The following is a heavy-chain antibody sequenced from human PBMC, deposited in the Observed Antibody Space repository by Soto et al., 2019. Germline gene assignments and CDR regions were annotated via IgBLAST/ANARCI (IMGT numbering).Heavy chain of an antibody. CDR1: GGSISTSSYY. CDR2: IYYSGST. D-gene: IGHD3-10*01. CDR3: ARRVYGSGYWYFDL. V-gene: IGHV4-39*01. J-gene: IGHJ2*01. Sequence: QLQLQESGPGLVKPSETLSLTCTVSGGSISTSSYYWGWIRQPPGKGLEWIGSIYYSGSTYYNPSLKSRVTISVDTSKNQFSLKLISVTAADTAVYYCARRVYGSGYWYFDLWGRGTLVTVSS.